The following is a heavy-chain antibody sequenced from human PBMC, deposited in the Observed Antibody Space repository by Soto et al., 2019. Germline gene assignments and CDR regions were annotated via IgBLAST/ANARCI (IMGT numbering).Heavy chain of an antibody. CDR2: LYGSGRGI. D-gene: IGHD4-17*01. CDR1: GFTFSSYA. V-gene: IGHV3-23*01. Sequence: QPGGSLRLSCAASGFTFSSYAIIWIRQVPGKGLEWVSGLYGSGRGIHYADSVKGRFTISRDNSAYSVYLQMNNLRVEDSAIYYCAKDAVSGDGVWLAHDWGQGTVVTVSS. CDR3: AKDAVSGDGVWLAHD. J-gene: IGHJ4*02.